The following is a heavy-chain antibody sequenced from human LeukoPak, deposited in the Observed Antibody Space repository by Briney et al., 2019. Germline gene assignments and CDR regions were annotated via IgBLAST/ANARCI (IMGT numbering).Heavy chain of an antibody. CDR1: GFTFSSYG. Sequence: GGSLRLSCAASGFTFSSYGMHWVRQAPGKGLEWVAVISYDGSNKYYADSVKGRFTISRDNSKNTLYLQMDSLRIEDTAVYYCAKVPHSWGLFDSWGQGTLVTASS. CDR3: AKVPHSWGLFDS. V-gene: IGHV3-30*18. J-gene: IGHJ4*02. CDR2: ISYDGSNK. D-gene: IGHD3-16*01.